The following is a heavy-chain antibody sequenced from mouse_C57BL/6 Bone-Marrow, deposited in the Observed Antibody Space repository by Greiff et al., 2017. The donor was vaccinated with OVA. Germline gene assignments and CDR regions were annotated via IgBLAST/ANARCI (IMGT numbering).Heavy chain of an antibody. Sequence: QVQLQQSGAELVRPGASVTLSCKASGYTFTDYEMHWVKQTPVHGLEWIGAIDPETGGTAYNQKFKGKAILTADKSSSTAYMELRSLTSEDSAVYYSTRSYSNYGDFDYWGQGTTLTVSS. V-gene: IGHV1-15*01. J-gene: IGHJ2*01. CDR3: TRSYSNYGDFDY. CDR2: IDPETGGT. D-gene: IGHD2-5*01. CDR1: GYTFTDYE.